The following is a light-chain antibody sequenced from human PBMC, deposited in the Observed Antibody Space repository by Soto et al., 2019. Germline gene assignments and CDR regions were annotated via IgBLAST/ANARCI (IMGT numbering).Light chain of an antibody. V-gene: IGLV2-23*01. CDR1: SSDVGSYNF. J-gene: IGLJ3*02. CDR2: EGT. Sequence: QSVLTQPASVSGSPGQSITISCTGTSSDVGSYNFVSWFQQHPGKVPKLIIYEGTERPSGVSNRFSASKSGNTASLTISGLQPEDEADYYCGTWDSSLSAGVFGGGTKLTVL. CDR3: GTWDSSLSAGV.